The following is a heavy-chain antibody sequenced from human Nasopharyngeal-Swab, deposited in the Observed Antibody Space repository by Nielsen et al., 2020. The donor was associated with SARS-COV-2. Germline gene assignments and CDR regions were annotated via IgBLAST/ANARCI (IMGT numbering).Heavy chain of an antibody. J-gene: IGHJ3*01. CDR3: ARDYSGSYSAFDV. CDR2: ISGSDYNT. V-gene: IGHV3-23*01. CDR1: GFTFRSSA. D-gene: IGHD1-26*01. Sequence: GGSLRLSCAASGFTFRSSAISWVRQAPGKGLEWVSVISGSDYNTYYADSVKGRFTISRDNSKNTVNLQMNSLRAEDTAIYYCARDYSGSYSAFDVWGQGTLVTVSS.